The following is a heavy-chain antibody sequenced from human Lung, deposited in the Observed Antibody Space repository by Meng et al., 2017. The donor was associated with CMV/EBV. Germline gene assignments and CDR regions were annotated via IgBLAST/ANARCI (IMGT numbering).Heavy chain of an antibody. D-gene: IGHD2-2*01. CDR3: ARMDCSSTSCRWDDYYYYMDV. V-gene: IGHV1-69*05. J-gene: IGHJ6*02. Sequence: SXXVSXKASGDTFSSYAISWVRQAPGQGLEWMGGIIPIFGTANYAQKFQGRVTITTDESTSTAYMELSSLRSEDTAVYYCARMDCSSTSCRWDDYYYYMDVXGQGXTVTVSS. CDR1: GDTFSSYA. CDR2: IIPIFGTA.